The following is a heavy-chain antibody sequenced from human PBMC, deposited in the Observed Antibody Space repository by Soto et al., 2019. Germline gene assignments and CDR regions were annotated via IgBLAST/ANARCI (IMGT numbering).Heavy chain of an antibody. Sequence: QVQLVQSGAEVKRPGSSVKVSCKASGDTFNFYSINWVRQAPGLGLEWMGRVNPIVRMSKDAQKFQGRVTRTADKSTSTAYMELSSLRSEDTAIYYCASSYGSGYRAFDYWGQGALVTVSS. J-gene: IGHJ4*02. CDR1: GDTFNFYS. CDR2: VNPIVRMS. CDR3: ASSYGSGYRAFDY. V-gene: IGHV1-69*02. D-gene: IGHD3-10*01.